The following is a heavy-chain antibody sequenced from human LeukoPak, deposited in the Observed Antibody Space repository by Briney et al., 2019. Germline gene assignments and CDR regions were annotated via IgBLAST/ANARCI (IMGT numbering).Heavy chain of an antibody. CDR2: INHSGST. J-gene: IGHJ4*02. Sequence: SETLSLTCAVYGGSFSGYYWSWIRQPPGKGLEWIGEINHSGSTNYNPSLKSRVTISVDTSKNQFSLKLSSVTAADTAVYYCARAGRFLEWLSTLYYFDYWGQGTLVTVSS. V-gene: IGHV4-34*01. D-gene: IGHD3-3*01. CDR3: ARAGRFLEWLSTLYYFDY. CDR1: GGSFSGYY.